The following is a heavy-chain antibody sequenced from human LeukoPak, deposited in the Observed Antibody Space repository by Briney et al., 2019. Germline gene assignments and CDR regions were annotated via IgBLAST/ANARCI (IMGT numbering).Heavy chain of an antibody. J-gene: IGHJ6*02. V-gene: IGHV4-59*08. Sequence: SETLSLTGSVLGTPISGFYSSWIRQPPGKGLEWIGYIYSSGTTNYNPSLKSRVTISVDTSKNQLSLKLTSVGAAETAVYYCVSTGRDAYGNYALDFWGPGTTVTVSS. D-gene: IGHD5-24*01. CDR3: VSTGRDAYGNYALDF. CDR2: IYSSGTT. CDR1: GTPISGFY.